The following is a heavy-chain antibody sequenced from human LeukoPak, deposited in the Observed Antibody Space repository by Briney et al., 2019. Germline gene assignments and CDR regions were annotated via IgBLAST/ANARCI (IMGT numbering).Heavy chain of an antibody. CDR1: GVNFRTYG. Sequence: GGALRLSCAASGVNFRTYGMHWVRQAPGRGLEWGAFIQFDESSKNYADSVKGRFTISRDNSKNTVYLQVNSLRAEDTAVYYCAKEDGTVVVSTFGDWGQGTLVTVSS. J-gene: IGHJ4*02. V-gene: IGHV3-30*02. CDR3: AKEDGTVVVSTFGD. D-gene: IGHD3-22*01. CDR2: IQFDESSK.